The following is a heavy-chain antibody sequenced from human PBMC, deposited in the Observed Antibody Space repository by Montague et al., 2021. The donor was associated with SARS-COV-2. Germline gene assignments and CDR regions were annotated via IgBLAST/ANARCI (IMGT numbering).Heavy chain of an antibody. Sequence: CAISGDSVSSNRPASDWNRPSLGSRLECLGRTYLESKWYNDYAVSVEXRITINPDTSKNQFSLQLKSVTPEDTAVYYCSRGYCGGGSCYVFDYWGQGTLVTVSS. J-gene: IGHJ4*02. CDR1: GDSVSSNRPA. CDR3: SRGYCGGGSCYVFDY. CDR2: TYLESKWYN. D-gene: IGHD2-15*01. V-gene: IGHV6-1*01.